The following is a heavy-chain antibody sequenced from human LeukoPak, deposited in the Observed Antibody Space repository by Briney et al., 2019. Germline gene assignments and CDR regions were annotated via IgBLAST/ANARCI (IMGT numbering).Heavy chain of an antibody. J-gene: IGHJ4*02. V-gene: IGHV3-30-3*01. Sequence: GGSLRLSCAASGFTFSSYAMHWVRQAPGKGLEWVAVISYDGSNKYYADSVKGRFTISRDNSKSTLYLQMNSLRAEDTAVYYCASRKDTPHLPDYWGQGTLVTVSS. CDR1: GFTFSSYA. CDR3: ASRKDTPHLPDY. D-gene: IGHD5-18*01. CDR2: ISYDGSNK.